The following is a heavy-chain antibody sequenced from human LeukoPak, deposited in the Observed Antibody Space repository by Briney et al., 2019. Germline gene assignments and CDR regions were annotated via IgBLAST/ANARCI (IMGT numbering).Heavy chain of an antibody. CDR3: AKTSLLRYFDWLSGDAFDI. V-gene: IGHV3-23*01. CDR1: GFTFSTHA. D-gene: IGHD3-9*01. J-gene: IGHJ3*02. CDR2: VSGGGDSI. Sequence: PGGSLRLSCAASGFTFSTHAMSWVRQPSGKGLEWVATVSGGGDSIYYADSVKGRFIISRDNSKNTLYLQMNSLRAEDTAVYYCAKTSLLRYFDWLSGDAFDIWGQGTMVTVSS.